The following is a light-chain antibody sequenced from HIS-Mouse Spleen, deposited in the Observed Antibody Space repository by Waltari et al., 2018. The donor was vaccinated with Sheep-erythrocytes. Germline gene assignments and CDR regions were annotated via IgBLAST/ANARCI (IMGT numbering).Light chain of an antibody. V-gene: IGLV2-11*01. J-gene: IGLJ1*01. CDR3: CSYAGSNNYV. Sequence: QSALTQPRSVSGSPGQSVTIPCTGTSSDVGGYNYVSWYQQHPGKAPKLMIYDVSKRPSGVPDRFSGSKSGNTASLTISGLQAEDEADYYCCSYAGSNNYVFGTGTKVTVL. CDR1: SSDVGGYNY. CDR2: DVS.